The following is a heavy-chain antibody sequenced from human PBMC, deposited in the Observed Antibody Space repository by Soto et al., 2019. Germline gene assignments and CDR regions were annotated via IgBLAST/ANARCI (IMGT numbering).Heavy chain of an antibody. J-gene: IGHJ4*02. D-gene: IGHD3-9*01. Sequence: GGSLRLSCAASGFTFSSYAMHWVRQAPGKGLEYVSAISSNGGSTYYANSVKGRFTISRDNSKNTLYLQMGSLRAEDMAVYYCARGYYDILTGYYKASYFDYWGQGTLVTVSS. CDR3: ARGYYDILTGYYKASYFDY. CDR2: ISSNGGST. CDR1: GFTFSSYA. V-gene: IGHV3-64*01.